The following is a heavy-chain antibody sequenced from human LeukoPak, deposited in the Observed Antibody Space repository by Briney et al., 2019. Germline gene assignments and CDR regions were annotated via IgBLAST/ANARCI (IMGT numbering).Heavy chain of an antibody. CDR3: ARAHFGLDV. CDR2: INIDGSST. CDR1: GFTLSSYW. J-gene: IGHJ6*02. V-gene: IGHV3-74*01. Sequence: PGGSLRLSCAASGFTLSSYWMHWVRQVPGKGLVWVSRINIDGSSTIYADSVKGRLTISRDNAKDALYLQMNSLSEEDTAVSYSARAHFGLDVWGQGTTVTVSS. D-gene: IGHD3-3*02.